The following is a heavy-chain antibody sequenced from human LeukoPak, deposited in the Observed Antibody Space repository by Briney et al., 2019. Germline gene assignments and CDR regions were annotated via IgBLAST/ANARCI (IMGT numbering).Heavy chain of an antibody. CDR3: TRGGGGIIRGFDY. Sequence: GGSLRLSCAASGFTFSSYWMHWVRQAPGKGLVWVSRINSDGSSTSYADSVKGRFTISRDNAKNTLYLQKNTLRGDDRVVYFCTRGGGGIIRGFDYWGQGTLVTVSS. CDR1: GFTFSSYW. D-gene: IGHD3-10*01. CDR2: INSDGSST. J-gene: IGHJ4*02. V-gene: IGHV3-74*01.